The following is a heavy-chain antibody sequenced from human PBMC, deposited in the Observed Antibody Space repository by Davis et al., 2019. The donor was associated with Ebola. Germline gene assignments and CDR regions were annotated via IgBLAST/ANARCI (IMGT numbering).Heavy chain of an antibody. V-gene: IGHV6-1*01. CDR2: AYYTSKWNN. D-gene: IGHD5-18*01. Sequence: HPQTPSLTRAISGDRLPSGRRTWIRPSPTRGPEWRGRAYYTSKWNNDYAVSVRSRITINPDTPKNQFSLQLNSVTPEDTALYYCARGWLRAGMDVWGEGTTVTVSS. J-gene: IGHJ6*04. CDR3: ARGWLRAGMDV. CDR1: GDRLPSGR.